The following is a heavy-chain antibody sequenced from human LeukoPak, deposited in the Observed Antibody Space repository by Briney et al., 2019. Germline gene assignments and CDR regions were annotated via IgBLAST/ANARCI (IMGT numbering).Heavy chain of an antibody. V-gene: IGHV4-34*01. CDR3: ASGMMSFDY. CDR2: INHSGST. Sequence: SETLSLTCAVYGGSFSGYYWSWIRQPPGKGLEWIGEINHSGSTNYNPSLKSRVTISVDTSKNQFSLKLSSVTAADTAVYYCASGMMSFDYWGQGTLVTVSS. CDR1: GGSFSGYY. J-gene: IGHJ4*02. D-gene: IGHD3-16*01.